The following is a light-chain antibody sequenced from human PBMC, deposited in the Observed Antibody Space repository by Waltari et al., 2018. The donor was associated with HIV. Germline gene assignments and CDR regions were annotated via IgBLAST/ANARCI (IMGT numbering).Light chain of an antibody. J-gene: IGLJ1*01. CDR2: GDD. CDR3: AAWDDSLNGYV. CDR1: RSNLGSNS. V-gene: IGLV1-44*01. Sequence: QSVLTQPPSASGTPGQRVTIPCSGSRSNLGSNSVNWYQQLPGTAPKLLIYGDDQRPSGVPDRFSGSKSGTSASLAISGPQSEDEAVYFCAAWDDSLNGYVFGAGTKVTVL.